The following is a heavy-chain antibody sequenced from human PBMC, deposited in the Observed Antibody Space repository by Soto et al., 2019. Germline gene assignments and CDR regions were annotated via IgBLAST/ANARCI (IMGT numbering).Heavy chain of an antibody. J-gene: IGHJ4*02. Sequence: QVQLVQSGAEVKKPGSSVKVSCTASGGTFSSYAISWVRQAPGQGLEWMGGITPIFGTANYAQKFQGRVTITADESTSTAYMERSSLRSEDTAVYYCAREGGGYDFVYLGQGTLVTVSS. V-gene: IGHV1-69*01. CDR1: GGTFSSYA. CDR2: ITPIFGTA. D-gene: IGHD5-12*01. CDR3: AREGGGYDFVY.